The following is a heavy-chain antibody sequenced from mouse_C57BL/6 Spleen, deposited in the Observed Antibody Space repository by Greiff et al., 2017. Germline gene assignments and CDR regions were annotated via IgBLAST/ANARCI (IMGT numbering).Heavy chain of an antibody. Sequence: EVQLQESGAELVRPGASVKLSCTASGFNIKDDYMHWVKQRPEQGLEWIGWIDPENGDTEYASKFQGKATITADTSSNTAYLQLSSLTSEDTAVYYCTSRYHYYGSSYNYWGQGTTLTVSS. D-gene: IGHD1-1*01. CDR2: IDPENGDT. J-gene: IGHJ2*01. CDR3: TSRYHYYGSSYNY. V-gene: IGHV14-4*01. CDR1: GFNIKDDY.